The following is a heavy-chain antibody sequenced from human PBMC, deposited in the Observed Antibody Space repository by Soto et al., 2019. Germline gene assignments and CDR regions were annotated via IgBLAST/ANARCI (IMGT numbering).Heavy chain of an antibody. CDR1: GYTFTSYG. D-gene: IGHD1-26*01. J-gene: IGHJ4*02. CDR2: ISAYNGNT. V-gene: IGHV1-18*01. Sequence: ASVKVSCKASGYTFTSYGISWVRQAPGQGLEWMGWISAYNGNTNYAQKLQGRVTMTTDTSTSTVYMELRSLRSDDTAVYYCARENYSGSYHFDYWGQGTLVTVSS. CDR3: ARENYSGSYHFDY.